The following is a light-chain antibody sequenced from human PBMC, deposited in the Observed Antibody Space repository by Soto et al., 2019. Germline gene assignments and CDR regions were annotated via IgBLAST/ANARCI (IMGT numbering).Light chain of an antibody. J-gene: IGKJ2*01. CDR3: QQYNDWPPYT. CDR1: QSVNTD. Sequence: EIVMTQSPATLSVSPGETATLSCRATQSVNTDLAWYQQKPGQAPRLLIYHASTRSTGTPVRFVGGGSGTEFTLTISSLQTDDFAVYYCQQYNDWPPYTFGQGTKLEI. CDR2: HAS. V-gene: IGKV3-15*01.